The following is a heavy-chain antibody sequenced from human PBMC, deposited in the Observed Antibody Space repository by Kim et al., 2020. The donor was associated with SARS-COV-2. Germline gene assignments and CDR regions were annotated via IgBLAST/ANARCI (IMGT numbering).Heavy chain of an antibody. J-gene: IGHJ3*02. CDR1: GFTFSGSE. V-gene: IGHV3-73*01. CDR2: IRSKVNSYAT. CDR3: FSDASDI. Sequence: GGSLRLSCAASGFTFSGSEIHWVRQVSGKGLEWVGHIRSKVNSYATAYAASVTGRFTISRDESQSTAYLQMHSLKADDTAVYYCFSDASDIWGQGTMVSVSS.